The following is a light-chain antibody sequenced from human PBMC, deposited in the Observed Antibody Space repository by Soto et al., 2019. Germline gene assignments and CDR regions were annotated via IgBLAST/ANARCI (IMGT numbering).Light chain of an antibody. CDR1: QSVSGY. Sequence: EIVLTQSPATLSLSPGERATLSCRASQSVSGYLAWYQQKPGQAPRLLLYDASNRATGSPARFSGSGSGTDCSLTSSRLAHEDFAVYYCQQRSNRPSTFGGGTKVEIK. CDR3: QQRSNRPST. V-gene: IGKV3-11*01. CDR2: DAS. J-gene: IGKJ4*01.